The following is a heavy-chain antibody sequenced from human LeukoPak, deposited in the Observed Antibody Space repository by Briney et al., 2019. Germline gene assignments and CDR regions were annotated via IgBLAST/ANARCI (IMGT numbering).Heavy chain of an antibody. V-gene: IGHV4-31*03. Sequence: SQTLSLTCIVSGGSISSGGYYWTWIRRHPGKGLEWIGYIYKSGSTSYYPSLNSRVTISVDTSKNQFSLKLSSATAADTAVYYCARDGGYDSSGRFDYWGQGTLVTVSS. J-gene: IGHJ4*02. D-gene: IGHD3-22*01. CDR3: ARDGGYDSSGRFDY. CDR1: GGSISSGGYY. CDR2: IYKSGST.